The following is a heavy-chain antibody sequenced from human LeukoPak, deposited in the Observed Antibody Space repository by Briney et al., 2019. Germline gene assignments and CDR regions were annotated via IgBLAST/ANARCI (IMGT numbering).Heavy chain of an antibody. CDR2: ITVSRGST. CDR3: AKRGSVKPGREIAVAGPVDY. J-gene: IGHJ4*02. Sequence: GESLRLSCAASGFTFSSYAMSWVRPAPGKGLDWVSSITVSRGSTYYADSVKGRFTISRDNSKNTLYLQMNSLRAEDTAVYYCAKRGSVKPGREIAVAGPVDYWGQGTLVTVSS. D-gene: IGHD6-19*01. CDR1: GFTFSSYA. V-gene: IGHV3-23*01.